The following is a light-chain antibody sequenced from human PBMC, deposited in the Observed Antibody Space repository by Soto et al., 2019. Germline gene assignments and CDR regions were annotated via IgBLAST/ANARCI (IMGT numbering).Light chain of an antibody. CDR3: QQSYSAPLT. CDR1: QSISNY. Sequence: DIQMTQSPPSLSASVGDRVTITCRASQSISNYLNWYQQKVGKAPQLLIYGASNLQSGVPARFSGSGSGTDFTLTISDLQPEDFATFYCQQSYSAPLTVGGGTKVDIK. CDR2: GAS. V-gene: IGKV1-39*01. J-gene: IGKJ4*01.